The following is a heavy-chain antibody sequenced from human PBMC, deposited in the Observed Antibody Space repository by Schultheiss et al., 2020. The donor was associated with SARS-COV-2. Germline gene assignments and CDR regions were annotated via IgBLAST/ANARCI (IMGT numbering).Heavy chain of an antibody. CDR2: INSDGSST. D-gene: IGHD3-3*01. CDR3: ARVDHQYYDFWSGYRYFDY. J-gene: IGHJ4*02. V-gene: IGHV3-74*01. Sequence: GESLKISCAASGFNWMHWVRQAPGKGLVWVSRINSDGSSTSYADSVKGRFTISRDNAKNTLYLQMNSLRAEDTAVYYCARVDHQYYDFWSGYRYFDYWGQGTLVTVSS. CDR1: GFNW.